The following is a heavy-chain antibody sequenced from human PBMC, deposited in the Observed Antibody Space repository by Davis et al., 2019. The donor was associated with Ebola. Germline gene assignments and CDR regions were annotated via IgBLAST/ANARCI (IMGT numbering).Heavy chain of an antibody. CDR2: ISYDGSDK. V-gene: IGHV3-30*04. CDR1: GFTFSSSA. D-gene: IGHD2-2*01. Sequence: GESLKISCAASGFTFSSSAMHWVRQAPGKGLEWVAVISYDGSDKYYAGSVKGRFTISRDNSKNTLYLQMNSLRAEDTAVYYCARDGWPAAIGGVFDYWGQGTLVTVSS. CDR3: ARDGWPAAIGGVFDY. J-gene: IGHJ4*02.